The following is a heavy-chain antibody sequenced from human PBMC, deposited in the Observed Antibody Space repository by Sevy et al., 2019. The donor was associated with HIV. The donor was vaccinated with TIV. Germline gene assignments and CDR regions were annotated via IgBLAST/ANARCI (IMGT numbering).Heavy chain of an antibody. J-gene: IGHJ6*02. CDR2: ISGRGGST. CDR3: AKAPPGHCSSGSCPRAYYYYGMYV. D-gene: IGHD2-15*01. CDR1: GLTLSSYA. V-gene: IGHV3-23*01. Sequence: GGSLRLSCADSGLTLSSYAMNWVRQAPGKGLEWVSAISGRGGSTYYADSVEGRFTISRDNSKNTLYLQMNSLRAEDTAVYYCAKAPPGHCSSGSCPRAYYYYGMYVWGQGTTVTVSS.